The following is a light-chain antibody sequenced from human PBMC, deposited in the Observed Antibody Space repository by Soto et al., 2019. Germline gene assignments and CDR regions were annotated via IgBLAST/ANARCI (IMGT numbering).Light chain of an antibody. CDR3: QQYSRSPYT. CDR2: DAS. Sequence: EIVLTQSPGTLSLSPGERATLSCRASQSLTSNYLVWFQQKPGQAPRLVLHDASSRATGIPDRFSGSGSGTDFTLTISRLEPEDFAVYYGQQYSRSPYTFGQGTKVDIK. CDR1: QSLTSNY. J-gene: IGKJ2*01. V-gene: IGKV3-20*01.